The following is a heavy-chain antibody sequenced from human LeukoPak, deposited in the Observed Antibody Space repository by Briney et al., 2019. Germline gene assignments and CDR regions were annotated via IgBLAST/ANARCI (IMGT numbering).Heavy chain of an antibody. Sequence: GGSLRLSCAASGFTFSSYWMHWVRQAPGKGLVWVSRINSDGSSTSYADSVKGRFTISRDNAKNTLYLQTNSLRAEDTAVYYCARGLRYFDWCNDYWGQGTLVTVSS. CDR3: ARGLRYFDWCNDY. CDR1: GFTFSSYW. J-gene: IGHJ4*02. CDR2: INSDGSST. D-gene: IGHD3-9*01. V-gene: IGHV3-74*01.